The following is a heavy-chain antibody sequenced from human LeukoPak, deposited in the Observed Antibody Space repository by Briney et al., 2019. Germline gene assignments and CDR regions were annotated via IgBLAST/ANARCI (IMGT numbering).Heavy chain of an antibody. CDR1: GGSISSSSYY. CDR2: IYYSGST. CDR3: ARAHTSSWYMDY. V-gene: IGHV4-39*07. D-gene: IGHD6-13*01. Sequence: SETLSLTCTVSGGSISSSSYYWGWIRQPPGKGLEWIGSIYYSGSTNYNPSLKSRVTISVDTSENQLSLKLSSVTAADTALYYCARAHTSSWYMDYWGQGTLVTVSS. J-gene: IGHJ4*02.